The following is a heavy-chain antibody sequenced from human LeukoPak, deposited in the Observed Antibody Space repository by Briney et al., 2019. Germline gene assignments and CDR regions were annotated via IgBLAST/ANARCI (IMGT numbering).Heavy chain of an antibody. CDR1: GFTVSGNY. D-gene: IGHD5-24*01. CDR3: ASRDKGYYYGMDV. V-gene: IGHV3-66*01. J-gene: IGHJ6*02. Sequence: GGSLRLSCAASGFTVSGNYMSWGRQAPGKGLEWVSLLYSGGSTYYADSVKGRFSISRDNSKNTLYLQMNSLRAEDTAVYYCASRDKGYYYGMDVWGQGTTVTVSS. CDR2: LYSGGST.